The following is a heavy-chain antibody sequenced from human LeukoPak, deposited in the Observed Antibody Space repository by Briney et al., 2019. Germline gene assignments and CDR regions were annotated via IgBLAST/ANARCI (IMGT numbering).Heavy chain of an antibody. Sequence: GGSLRLSCSASGFTVSSSYMSWVRQAPGKGLEWVSVIYSGGSTYYADSVKARFTISRDNSKNTLYLQMNSLRAEDTAVYYCARDLYGDYRDAFDIWGQGTMVTVSS. CDR1: GFTVSSSY. J-gene: IGHJ3*02. CDR3: ARDLYGDYRDAFDI. D-gene: IGHD4-17*01. V-gene: IGHV3-53*01. CDR2: IYSGGST.